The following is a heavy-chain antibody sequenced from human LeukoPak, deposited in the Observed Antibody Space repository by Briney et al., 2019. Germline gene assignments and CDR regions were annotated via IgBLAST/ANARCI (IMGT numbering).Heavy chain of an antibody. V-gene: IGHV3-9*01. J-gene: IGHJ6*02. D-gene: IGHD1-26*01. CDR1: GFTFKDYG. CDR3: AKHMRATNTYSFIGLDV. Sequence: GGSLRLSCAATGFTFKDYGMHWVRQPPGKGLEWVSSINWNGGGTDYADSVKGRFTISRDNAKNSLYLQLSSLRPEDTALYYCAKHMRATNTYSFIGLDVWGQGTTVTVSS. CDR2: INWNGGGT.